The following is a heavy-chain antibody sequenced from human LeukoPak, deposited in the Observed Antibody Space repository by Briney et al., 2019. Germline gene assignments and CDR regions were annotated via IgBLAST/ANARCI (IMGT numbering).Heavy chain of an antibody. CDR1: GFTFSEYD. D-gene: IGHD3-16*02. Sequence: GGSLRLSCAASGFTFSEYDMHWVRQATGNGLEWVSGIGTAGDTYYPGSVKGRFTISRENAKNSLHLQMNSLRAGDTAVYYCTRVDRADAFDIWGRGTIVTVSS. V-gene: IGHV3-13*01. J-gene: IGHJ3*02. CDR3: TRVDRADAFDI. CDR2: IGTAGDT.